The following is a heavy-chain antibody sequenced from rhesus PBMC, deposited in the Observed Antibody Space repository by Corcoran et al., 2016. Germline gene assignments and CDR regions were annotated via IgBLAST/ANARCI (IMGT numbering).Heavy chain of an antibody. CDR1: GGSISSSY. Sequence: QLQLQESGPGLVKPSETLSVTCAVSGGSISSSYWSWIRQAPGKGLEWIGYIYGSGSSTNYNPSLKSRFTLSLDTSKNQLSLKLSSVTTADTAVYYCAREGRRYSNYFDYWGQGVLVTVSS. V-gene: IGHV4-169*02. CDR2: IYGSGSST. CDR3: AREGRRYSNYFDY. J-gene: IGHJ4*01. D-gene: IGHD5-24*01.